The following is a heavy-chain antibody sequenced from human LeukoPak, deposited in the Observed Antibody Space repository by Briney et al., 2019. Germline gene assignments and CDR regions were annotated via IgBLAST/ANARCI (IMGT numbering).Heavy chain of an antibody. CDR1: GGSISSSSYY. J-gene: IGHJ4*02. CDR3: AREGRGSGSGIGY. D-gene: IGHD3-10*01. CDR2: IYYSGST. Sequence: PSETLSLTCTVSGGSISSSSYYWGWIRQPPGKGLEWIGSIYYSGSTYYNPSLKSRVTISVDTSKNQFSLKLSSVTAADTAVYYCAREGRGSGSGIGYWGQGTLVTVSS. V-gene: IGHV4-39*07.